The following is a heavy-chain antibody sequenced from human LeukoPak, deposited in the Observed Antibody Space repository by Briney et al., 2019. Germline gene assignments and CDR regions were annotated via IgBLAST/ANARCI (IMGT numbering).Heavy chain of an antibody. CDR3: AKASVPNYYYYYSYMDV. Sequence: GGSLRLSCAASAFTFSSYAMSWVRQAPGKGLEWVSAISGSGGSTYYADSVKGRFTISRDNSKNTLCLQMNSLRADDTAVFYCAKASVPNYYYYYSYMDVWGKGTTVTVSS. J-gene: IGHJ6*03. V-gene: IGHV3-23*01. CDR1: AFTFSSYA. D-gene: IGHD2-2*01. CDR2: ISGSGGST.